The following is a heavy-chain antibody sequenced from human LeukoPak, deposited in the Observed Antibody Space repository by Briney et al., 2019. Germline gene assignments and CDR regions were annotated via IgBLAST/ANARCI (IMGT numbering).Heavy chain of an antibody. D-gene: IGHD5-12*01. Sequence: SQTLSLTCTVSGGSLSSGSYYWGWGRQPAGTGLEWVGRIYTSGSTNYNPSLKSRVTISVDTSKNQFSLKLSSVTAADTAVYYCARGDSGYDHYYYYGMDVWGQGTTVTVSS. CDR2: IYTSGST. J-gene: IGHJ6*02. V-gene: IGHV4-61*02. CDR1: GGSLSSGSYY. CDR3: ARGDSGYDHYYYYGMDV.